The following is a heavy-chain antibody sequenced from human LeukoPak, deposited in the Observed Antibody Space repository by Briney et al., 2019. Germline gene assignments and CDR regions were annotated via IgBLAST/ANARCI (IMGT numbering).Heavy chain of an antibody. CDR3: ARRKWFRGRYFDY. CDR1: GFTFSSYS. CDR2: ISSSSSTI. V-gene: IGHV3-48*01. D-gene: IGHD3-22*01. Sequence: GGSLRLSCAASGFTFSSYSMNWVRQAPGKGLEWVSYISSSSSTIYYADSVKGRFTISRDNAKNSLYLQMNSLRAEDTAVYYCARRKWFRGRYFDYWGQGTLVTVSS. J-gene: IGHJ4*02.